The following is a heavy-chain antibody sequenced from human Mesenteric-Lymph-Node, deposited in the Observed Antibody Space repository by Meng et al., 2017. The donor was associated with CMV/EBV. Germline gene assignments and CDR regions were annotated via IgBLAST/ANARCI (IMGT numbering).Heavy chain of an antibody. CDR2: SRNKAKSYTT. D-gene: IGHD1-1*01. CDR1: GFIFRDHY. J-gene: IGHJ4*02. V-gene: IGHV3-72*01. CDR3: ASLSQQNWNNLGY. Sequence: GFIFRDHYLDWVRPAPGKGLEWVGRSRNKAKSYTTEYAASVKGRFTISRDDSHNLLFLEMNSLRTEDTAVYYCASLSQQNWNNLGYWGQGTLVTVSS.